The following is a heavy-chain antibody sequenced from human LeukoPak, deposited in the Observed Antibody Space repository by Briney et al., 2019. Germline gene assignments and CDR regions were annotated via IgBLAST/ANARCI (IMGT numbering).Heavy chain of an antibody. V-gene: IGHV1-46*01. Sequence: ASVKVSCKASGYTFTSYSISWVRQAPGQGLEWMGIINPSGGSTSYAQKFQGRVTMTRDTSTSTVYMELSSLRSEDTAVYYCARSGEPSFDYWGQGTLVTVSS. CDR2: INPSGGST. D-gene: IGHD1-26*01. CDR3: ARSGEPSFDY. CDR1: GYTFTSYS. J-gene: IGHJ4*02.